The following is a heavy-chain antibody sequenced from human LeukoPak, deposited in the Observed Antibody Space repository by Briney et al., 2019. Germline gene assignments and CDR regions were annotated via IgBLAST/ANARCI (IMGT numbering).Heavy chain of an antibody. CDR3: ARDRVEMATIRLRY. Sequence: ASVKVSCTASGGTFSSYAISWVRQAPGQGLEWMGGIIPIFGTANYAQKFQGRVTITADESTSTAYMELSSLRSEDTAVYYCARDRVEMATIRLRYWGQGTLVTVSS. CDR2: IIPIFGTA. D-gene: IGHD5-24*01. J-gene: IGHJ4*02. V-gene: IGHV1-69*13. CDR1: GGTFSSYA.